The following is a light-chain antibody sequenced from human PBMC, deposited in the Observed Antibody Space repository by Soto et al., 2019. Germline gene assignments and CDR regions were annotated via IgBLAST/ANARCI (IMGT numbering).Light chain of an antibody. Sequence: DIQMTQSPSTLSASVGDRVTITCRASQSISSWLAWYQQKPGKAPKLLIYDASSLQSGVPSRFSGSGSGTEFTLTSSSLQPDDFASYHCQQYNSYWSFGQGTQVEIK. V-gene: IGKV1-5*01. CDR3: QQYNSYWS. J-gene: IGKJ1*01. CDR2: DAS. CDR1: QSISSW.